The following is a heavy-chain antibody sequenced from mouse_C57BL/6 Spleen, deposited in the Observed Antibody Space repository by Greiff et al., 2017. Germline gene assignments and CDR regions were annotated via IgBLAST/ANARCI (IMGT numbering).Heavy chain of an antibody. CDR1: GYTFTDYY. D-gene: IGHD1-1*01. V-gene: IGHV1-76*01. CDR2: IYPGSGNT. Sequence: VQLKESGAELVRPGASVKLSCKASGYTFTDYYINWVKQRPGQGLEWIARIYPGSGNTYYNEKFKGKATLTAEKSSSTAYMQLSSLTSEDSAVYFCARGLDYYGSSYVGYFDYWGQGTTLTVSS. CDR3: ARGLDYYGSSYVGYFDY. J-gene: IGHJ2*01.